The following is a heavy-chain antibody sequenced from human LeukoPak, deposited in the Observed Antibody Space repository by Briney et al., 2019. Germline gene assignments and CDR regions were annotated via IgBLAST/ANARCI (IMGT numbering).Heavy chain of an antibody. CDR2: ISGSGGST. Sequence: GGTLRLSCAASGFTFSSYGMSWVRQAPGKGLEWVSAISGSGGSTSYADSVKGRFTISRDNAKNTLYLQMNSLRAEDTAVYYCAREALSYDSSGYYFDYWGQGTLVTVSS. V-gene: IGHV3-23*01. CDR1: GFTFSSYG. J-gene: IGHJ4*02. D-gene: IGHD3-22*01. CDR3: AREALSYDSSGYYFDY.